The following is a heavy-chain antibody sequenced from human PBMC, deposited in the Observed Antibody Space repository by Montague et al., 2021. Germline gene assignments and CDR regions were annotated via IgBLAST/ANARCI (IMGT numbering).Heavy chain of an antibody. CDR1: GGSVNGYD. CDR2: MRSSGSP. Sequence: SETLSLTCSVSGGSVNGYDWSWIRQPPGKGLERIGYMRSSGSPNYNPSFKSRLAISIDRPRNQFSLELSFVTAADTAIYFCGRDYWGSIDYWGHGILVTVSS. D-gene: IGHD7-27*01. J-gene: IGHJ4*01. CDR3: GRDYWGSIDY. V-gene: IGHV4-59*02.